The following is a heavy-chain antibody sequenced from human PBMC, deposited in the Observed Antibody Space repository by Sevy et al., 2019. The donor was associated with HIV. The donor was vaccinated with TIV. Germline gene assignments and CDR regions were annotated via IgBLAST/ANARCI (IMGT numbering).Heavy chain of an antibody. Sequence: GGSLRLSCKPSGFTFISYAMNWVRQAPGKGLEWVSKISSSGSSIYYADSVKGRFTISRDNAKNSLNLQMNSLRAEDTAVYYCTRNGGAFDNGFDPWGQGTLVTVSS. CDR1: GFTFISYA. V-gene: IGHV3-48*03. J-gene: IGHJ5*02. CDR3: TRNGGAFDNGFDP. D-gene: IGHD2-8*01. CDR2: ISSSGSSI.